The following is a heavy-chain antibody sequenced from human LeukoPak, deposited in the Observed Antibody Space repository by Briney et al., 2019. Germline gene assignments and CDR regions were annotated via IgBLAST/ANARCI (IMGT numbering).Heavy chain of an antibody. V-gene: IGHV3-43D*03. D-gene: IGHD1-1*01. CDR1: GFPCDDHG. J-gene: IGHJ5*02. CDR3: ARGATDVTRWFDP. CDR2: ISWHGETT. Sequence: GGSLRLSCAASGFPCDDHGMLWVRQGPGKGLEWVSFISWHGETTYYSDSVKGRFTISRDNAKNSLYLQMNGLRAEDTAVYYCARGATDVTRWFDPWGQGTRVTVSS.